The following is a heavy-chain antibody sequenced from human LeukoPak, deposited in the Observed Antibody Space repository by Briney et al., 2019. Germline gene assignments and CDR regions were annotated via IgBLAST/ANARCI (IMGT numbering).Heavy chain of an antibody. CDR3: AFICTSGSCYSVDY. V-gene: IGHV4-39*01. D-gene: IGHD2-15*01. CDR2: IYYSGST. CDR1: GGSISSYY. J-gene: IGHJ4*02. Sequence: PSETLSLTCTVSGGSISSYYWGWVRQPPGKGLEWIGSIYYSGSTYYNPSLRSRVTISVDTSKNQFSLKLTSVTAADTAVYYCAFICTSGSCYSVDYWGQGTLVTVSS.